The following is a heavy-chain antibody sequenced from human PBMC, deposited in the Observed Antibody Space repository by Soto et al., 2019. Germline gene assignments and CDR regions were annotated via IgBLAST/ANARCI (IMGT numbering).Heavy chain of an antibody. CDR2: IYPGDSNT. J-gene: IGHJ4*02. CDR3: ARQAYQYDTNSLGY. D-gene: IGHD2-8*01. V-gene: IGHV5-51*01. CDR1: GYRFTTYW. Sequence: GESLKISCKGSGYRFTTYWIGWVRQMPGKGLEWMGLIYPGDSNTRFSPSFQGQGTISVDMSISTAYLQWSSLRVSDTAMYYCARQAYQYDTNSLGYWGQGTLVTVSS.